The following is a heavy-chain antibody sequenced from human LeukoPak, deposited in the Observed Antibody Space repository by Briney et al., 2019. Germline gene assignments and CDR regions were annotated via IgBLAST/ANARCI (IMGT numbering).Heavy chain of an antibody. V-gene: IGHV3-30*19. D-gene: IGHD6-13*01. CDR1: GFTFSSYG. Sequence: GGSLRLSCAASGFTFSSYGMHWVRQAPGKGLEWVAVISYDGSNKYYADSVKGRFTISRDNSKNTLYLQMNSLRAEDTAVYYCARSAGPSRDYFDYWGQGTLVTVSS. CDR3: ARSAGPSRDYFDY. CDR2: ISYDGSNK. J-gene: IGHJ4*02.